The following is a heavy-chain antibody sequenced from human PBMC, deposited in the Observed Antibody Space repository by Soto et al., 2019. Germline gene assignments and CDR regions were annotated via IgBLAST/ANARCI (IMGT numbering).Heavy chain of an antibody. CDR3: ARAGIAVAGNNQGGWFDP. CDR2: IYPGDSDT. V-gene: IGHV5-51*01. Sequence: PGESLKISCKGSGYSFTGYWIGWVRQMPGKGLEWMGIIYPGDSDTRYSPSFQGHVTISADKSISTAYLQWSSLKASDTAMYYCARAGIAVAGNNQGGWFDPWGQGTLVTVSS. D-gene: IGHD6-19*01. J-gene: IGHJ5*02. CDR1: GYSFTGYW.